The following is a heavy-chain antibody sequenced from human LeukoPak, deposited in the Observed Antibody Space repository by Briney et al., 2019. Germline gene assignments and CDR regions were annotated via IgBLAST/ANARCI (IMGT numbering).Heavy chain of an antibody. Sequence: PGGSLRLSCAASGFTFSSYKMNWVRQAPGQGLEWVSSISSSSSYIYYADSVKGRFTISRDNAKNSLYLQMNSLRAEDTAVYYCARDLPRGYCSSTSCYVLDYWGQGTLVTVSS. D-gene: IGHD2-2*01. CDR1: GFTFSSYK. CDR2: ISSSSSYI. V-gene: IGHV3-21*04. CDR3: ARDLPRGYCSSTSCYVLDY. J-gene: IGHJ4*02.